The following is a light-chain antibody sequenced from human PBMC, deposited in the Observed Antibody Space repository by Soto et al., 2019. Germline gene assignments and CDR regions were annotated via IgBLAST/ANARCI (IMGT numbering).Light chain of an antibody. Sequence: DIQMTQSPSSISASVGDRVTITCRSSQPISSWLAWYQQVPGQAPYLLIYPASTLQSGVPSRFSGSGSGTYFTLTITSLQPEDFATYYCQQGYNFPRAFGQGTRVEI. CDR1: QPISSW. CDR3: QQGYNFPRA. V-gene: IGKV1-12*01. J-gene: IGKJ1*01. CDR2: PAS.